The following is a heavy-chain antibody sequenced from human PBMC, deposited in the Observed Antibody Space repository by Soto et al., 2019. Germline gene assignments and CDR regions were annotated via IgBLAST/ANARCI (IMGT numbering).Heavy chain of an antibody. J-gene: IGHJ3*02. D-gene: IGHD6-19*01. Sequence: SSVKVSCKASGDTFSSYGISWVRQAPGQGLEWMGGISPMVGMTNYAKKFQGRVTITADESTSTAHMELRSLRSEDTATYYCAREGYNSGRDALDIWGQGTMVTV. CDR3: AREGYNSGRDALDI. CDR2: ISPMVGMT. V-gene: IGHV1-69*10. CDR1: GDTFSSYG.